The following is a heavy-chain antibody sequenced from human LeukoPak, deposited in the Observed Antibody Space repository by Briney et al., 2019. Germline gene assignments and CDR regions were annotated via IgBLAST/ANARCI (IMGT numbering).Heavy chain of an antibody. V-gene: IGHV3-30*03. CDR2: ISYDESNK. Sequence: PGGSLRLSCAASGFTFSSYGMHWVRQAPGKGLEWVAVISYDESNKYYADSVKGRFTISRDNSKNTLYLQMNSLRAEDTAVYYCARSLERDYHGSNYYMNNWFDPWGQGTLVTVSS. CDR3: ARSLERDYHGSNYYMNNWFDP. D-gene: IGHD3-10*01. J-gene: IGHJ5*02. CDR1: GFTFSSYG.